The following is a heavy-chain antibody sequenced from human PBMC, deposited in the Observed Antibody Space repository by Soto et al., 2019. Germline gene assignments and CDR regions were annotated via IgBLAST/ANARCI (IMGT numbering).Heavy chain of an antibody. V-gene: IGHV4-59*01. CDR3: ARRAVVAVTGSLDNWLDP. Sequence: SETLSLTCTVSGGSITSYNWNWLRQPPGKALEWIGYVYNSGSTNYNPSLKSRVTISVDTSKNQFSLKVNSVAAADTAVYYCARRAVVAVTGSLDNWLDPWGQGILVTVSS. CDR1: GGSITSYN. D-gene: IGHD2-21*01. CDR2: VYNSGST. J-gene: IGHJ5*02.